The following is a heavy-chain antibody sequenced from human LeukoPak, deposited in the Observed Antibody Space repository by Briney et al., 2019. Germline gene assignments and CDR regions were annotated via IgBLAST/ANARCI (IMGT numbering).Heavy chain of an antibody. V-gene: IGHV3-23*01. CDR3: AKVLAYYFDY. CDR1: GFTFSSYA. Sequence: QPGGSLRLSCGASGFTFSSYAMSWVRQAPGKGLEWVSAIGSGTYYADSVKGRFTISRDNSKNTLYLQMNSLRAEDTAVYYCAKVLAYYFDYWAQGTLVTVSS. J-gene: IGHJ4*02. CDR2: IGSGT.